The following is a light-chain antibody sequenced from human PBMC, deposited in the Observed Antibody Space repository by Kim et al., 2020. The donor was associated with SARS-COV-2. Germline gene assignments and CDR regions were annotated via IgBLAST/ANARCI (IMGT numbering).Light chain of an antibody. J-gene: IGKJ4*01. CDR2: AAS. CDR1: QSVTSTY. Sequence: EIVLTQSPGALSLSPGERATLSCRASQSVTSTYLAWYQQRPGQAPRLLIYAASIRAAGIPDRVSGSGIGTDFTLTISRLEPEDSAVYYCQQYGNSPLTFGEGTKLEI. V-gene: IGKV3-20*01. CDR3: QQYGNSPLT.